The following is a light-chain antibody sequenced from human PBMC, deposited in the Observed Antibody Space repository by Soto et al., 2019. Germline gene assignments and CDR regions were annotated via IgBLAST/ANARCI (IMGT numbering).Light chain of an antibody. Sequence: QPVLTQPPSVSGAPGQRVTISCTGSSSNIGAGYDVHWYQQLPGTAPKLLIYGNNNRPSGVPDRFSGSNSVTSASLAITGLQAEDEADYYCQSYDSSLSGVLFGGGTQLTVL. CDR2: GNN. V-gene: IGLV1-40*01. CDR1: SSNIGAGYD. J-gene: IGLJ2*01. CDR3: QSYDSSLSGVL.